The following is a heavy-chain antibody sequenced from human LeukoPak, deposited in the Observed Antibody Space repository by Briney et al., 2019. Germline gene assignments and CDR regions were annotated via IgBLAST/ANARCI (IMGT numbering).Heavy chain of an antibody. Sequence: GGSLRLSCAASGFTFSDCYMSWIRQAPGKGLEWVSYISSSSSYTNYADSVKGRFTISRDNAKNSLYLQMNSLRAEDTAVYYCARRRYSSGWYVDYWGQGTLVTVSS. CDR2: ISSSSSYT. J-gene: IGHJ4*02. CDR1: GFTFSDCY. CDR3: ARRRYSSGWYVDY. D-gene: IGHD6-19*01. V-gene: IGHV3-11*06.